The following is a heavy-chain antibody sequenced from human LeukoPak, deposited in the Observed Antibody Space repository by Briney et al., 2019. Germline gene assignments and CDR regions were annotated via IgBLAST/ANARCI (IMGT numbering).Heavy chain of an antibody. Sequence: LSLTCAVYGGSFSGYYWSWIRQAPGKGLEWVSYISDSGSAIYYADSVKGRFTISRDNGKNSLFLQMNSLGAEDTAVYYCARTRWLQLGYFDYWGQGFLVTVSS. CDR1: GGSFSGYY. CDR3: ARTRWLQLGYFDY. D-gene: IGHD5-12*01. V-gene: IGHV3-11*01. CDR2: ISDSGSAI. J-gene: IGHJ4*02.